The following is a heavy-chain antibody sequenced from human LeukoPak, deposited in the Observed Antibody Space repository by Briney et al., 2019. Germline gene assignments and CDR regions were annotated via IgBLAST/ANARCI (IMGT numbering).Heavy chain of an antibody. J-gene: IGHJ1*01. CDR2: ISSSGSTI. Sequence: GGSLRLSCAASGFTVSSNYMSWIRQAPGKGLEWVSYISSSGSTIYYADSVKGRFTISRDNAKNSLYLQMNSLRAEDTAVYYCARSSDYYDSSGYWDKYFQHWGQGTLVTVSS. D-gene: IGHD3-22*01. V-gene: IGHV3-11*01. CDR1: GFTVSSNY. CDR3: ARSSDYYDSSGYWDKYFQH.